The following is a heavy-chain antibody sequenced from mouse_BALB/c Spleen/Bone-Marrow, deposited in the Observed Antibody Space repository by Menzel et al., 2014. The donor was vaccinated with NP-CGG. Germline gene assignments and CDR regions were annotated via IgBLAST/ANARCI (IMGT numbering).Heavy chain of an antibody. J-gene: IGHJ2*01. Sequence: QVQLQQSGAGLVRPGTSVKASCKASGYAFTNYLIEWVKQRPVQGLEWIGVINPGSGGANYNAKFKGKATLTADKSSSTAYMQLSSLTSDDSAVYFCAREWTARAVDYWGQGTTLTVSS. V-gene: IGHV1-54*01. CDR1: GYAFTNYL. D-gene: IGHD3-2*01. CDR3: AREWTARAVDY. CDR2: INPGSGGA.